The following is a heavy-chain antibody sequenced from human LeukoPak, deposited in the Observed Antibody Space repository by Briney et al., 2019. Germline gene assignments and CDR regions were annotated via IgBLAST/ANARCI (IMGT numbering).Heavy chain of an antibody. V-gene: IGHV3-21*01. CDR2: ISSSSSYI. D-gene: IGHD3-22*01. J-gene: IGHJ4*02. CDR1: GFTFSSYS. Sequence: GGSLRLSCAASGFTFSSYSMNWVRQAPGKGLEWVSSISSSSSYIYYADSVNGRFTISTDNAKNSLYLQMNSLRAEDTSVYYCASSTTSGPYYYDSSGYVYWGQGTLVTVSS. CDR3: ASSTTSGPYYYDSSGYVY.